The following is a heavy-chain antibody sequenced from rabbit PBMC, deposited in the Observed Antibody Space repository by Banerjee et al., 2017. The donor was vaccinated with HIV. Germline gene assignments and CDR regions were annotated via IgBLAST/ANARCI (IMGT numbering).Heavy chain of an antibody. J-gene: IGHJ4*01. V-gene: IGHV1S45*01. CDR3: ARDAGYAGSNL. Sequence: QEQLVESGGGLVQPGASLTLTCTASGFSFSSSYDMSWVRQAPGKGLEWIACIGAGSGSAYYATWAKGRFTISKTSSTTVTLQMTSLTAADTATYFCARDAGYAGSNLWGPGTLVTVS. CDR1: GFSFSSSYD. CDR2: IGAGSGSA. D-gene: IGHD4-2*01.